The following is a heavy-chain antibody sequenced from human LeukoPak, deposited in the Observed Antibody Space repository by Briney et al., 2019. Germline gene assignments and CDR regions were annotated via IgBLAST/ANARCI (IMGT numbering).Heavy chain of an antibody. V-gene: IGHV3-21*01. CDR2: ISSSSSYI. D-gene: IGHD6-19*01. CDR3: SGGSREVQWVSHTPHWFVP. J-gene: IGHJ5*02. CDR1: GFTFSSYT. Sequence: GGSLRLSCAASGFTFSSYTINGVRQAPGKGLEWVSSISSSSSYISFADSVKGRFTISRDNAKNSLYLQMKSLAAEDKAGFYCSGGSREVQWVSHTPHWFVPWGEGTLVTVSS.